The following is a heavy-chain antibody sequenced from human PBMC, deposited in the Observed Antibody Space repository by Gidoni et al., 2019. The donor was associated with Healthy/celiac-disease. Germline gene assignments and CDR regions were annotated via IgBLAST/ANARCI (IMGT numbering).Heavy chain of an antibody. CDR2: ISGRGGST. Sequence: EVQLLESGGGLVQPGGSLRLSCAASGFTFSSYAMSWVRQAPGKGLEWVSAISGRGGSTYYADSVKGRFTISRDNSKNTLYLQMNSLRAEDTAVYYCAKDGRRRWELPFGLFDAFDIWGQGTMVTVSS. D-gene: IGHD1-26*01. V-gene: IGHV3-23*01. CDR3: AKDGRRRWELPFGLFDAFDI. J-gene: IGHJ3*02. CDR1: GFTFSSYA.